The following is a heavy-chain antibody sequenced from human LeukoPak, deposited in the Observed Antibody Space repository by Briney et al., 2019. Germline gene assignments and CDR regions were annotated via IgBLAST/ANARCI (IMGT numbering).Heavy chain of an antibody. D-gene: IGHD2-15*01. CDR3: ARGAVLLLGYNWFDP. Sequence: ASVKVSCRASGYTFTSYGISWVRQAPGQGLERMGWISAYNGNTNYAQKLQGRVTMTTDTSTSTAYMELRSLRSDDTAVYYCARGAVLLLGYNWFDPWGQGTLVTVSS. CDR2: ISAYNGNT. V-gene: IGHV1-18*01. J-gene: IGHJ5*02. CDR1: GYTFTSYG.